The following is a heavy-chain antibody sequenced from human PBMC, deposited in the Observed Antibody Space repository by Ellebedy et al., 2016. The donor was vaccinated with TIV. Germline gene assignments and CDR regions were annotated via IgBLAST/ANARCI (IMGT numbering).Heavy chain of an antibody. D-gene: IGHD2-15*01. V-gene: IGHV1-2*02. CDR2: INPKSGGT. CDR1: GYTFTGYY. CDR3: AKEYAGGGGALHFDY. Sequence: ASVKVSXXASGYTFTGYYVHWVRQAPGQGLEWMGWINPKSGGTKYAQKFQGRVTVTTDTSITTAYMELSSLRFDDTAIYYCAKEYAGGGGALHFDYGGQGTLVTVSS. J-gene: IGHJ4*02.